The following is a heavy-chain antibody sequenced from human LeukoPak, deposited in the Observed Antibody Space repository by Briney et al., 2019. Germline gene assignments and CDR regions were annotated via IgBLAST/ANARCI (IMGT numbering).Heavy chain of an antibody. D-gene: IGHD6-25*01. Sequence: PGGSLKLSCLASGFSFRSYVMHWVRQAPGKGLEYVSAITSNGDTTFYTDSVKGRFTISRDNSQNTLFLQMSSLRAEDTAVYYCVKDQRHYWGQGTLATVSS. V-gene: IGHV3-64D*06. CDR1: GFSFRSYV. J-gene: IGHJ4*02. CDR2: ITSNGDTT. CDR3: VKDQRHY.